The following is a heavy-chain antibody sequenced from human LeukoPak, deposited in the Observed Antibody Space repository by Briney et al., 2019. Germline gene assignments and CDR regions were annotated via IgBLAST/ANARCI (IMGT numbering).Heavy chain of an antibody. CDR3: AKENTSGYRSFYYYYGMDV. Sequence: GGSLRLSCAVSGFTFNSHAMSWVRQAPGKGLEWVSAISGSGGSTYYADSVKGRFTISRDNSKNTLYLQMNSLRAEDTAVYYCAKENTSGYRSFYYYYGMDVWGQGTTVTVSS. D-gene: IGHD3-22*01. J-gene: IGHJ6*02. CDR1: GFTFNSHA. CDR2: ISGSGGST. V-gene: IGHV3-23*01.